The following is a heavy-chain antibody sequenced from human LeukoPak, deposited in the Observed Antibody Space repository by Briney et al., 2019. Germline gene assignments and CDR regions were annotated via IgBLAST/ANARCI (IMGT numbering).Heavy chain of an antibody. V-gene: IGHV3-21*01. CDR3: ARDLRYCSSASCSENGAFDI. Sequence: GGSLRLSCAASGFTFSSYSMNWVRQAPGEGLEWVSSISSSGSFIYYADSVKGRFTISRDNARDSLFLQMNSLGAEDTAVYYCARDLRYCSSASCSENGAFDIWGQGTMVTVSS. CDR1: GFTFSSYS. CDR2: ISSSGSFI. D-gene: IGHD2-2*01. J-gene: IGHJ3*02.